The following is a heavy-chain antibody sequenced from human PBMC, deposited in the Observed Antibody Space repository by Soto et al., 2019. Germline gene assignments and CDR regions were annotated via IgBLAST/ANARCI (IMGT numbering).Heavy chain of an antibody. CDR2: VYYSGTT. J-gene: IGHJ5*02. CDR1: GGSIGSYY. V-gene: IGHV4-59*01. Sequence: SETLSLTCTVSGGSIGSYYWSWIRQPPGKGLEWIGHVYYSGTTNYNPSLKSRVTISVDTSKNQFSLKLSSVTAADTAVYYCARAWYDSSGYYDLWGQGTLVTVSS. CDR3: ARAWYDSSGYYDL. D-gene: IGHD3-22*01.